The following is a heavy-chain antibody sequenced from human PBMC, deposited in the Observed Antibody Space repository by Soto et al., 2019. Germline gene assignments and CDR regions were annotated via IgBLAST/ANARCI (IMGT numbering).Heavy chain of an antibody. D-gene: IGHD3-3*01. CDR3: SRAITIFGVVIDPSYYMDV. V-gene: IGHV1-69*02. CDR1: GGTFSSYT. J-gene: IGHJ6*03. Sequence: SVKVSCKASGGTFSSYTISWVRQAPGQGLEWMGRIIPILGIANYAQKFQSRVTITADKSTSTAYMELSSRRSEDTAVDYCSRAITIFGVVIDPSYYMDVWGKGTTVTVSS. CDR2: IIPILGIA.